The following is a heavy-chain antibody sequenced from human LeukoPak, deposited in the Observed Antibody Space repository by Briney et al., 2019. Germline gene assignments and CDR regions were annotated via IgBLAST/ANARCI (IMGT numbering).Heavy chain of an antibody. CDR2: ISGSGGST. V-gene: IGHV3-23*01. Sequence: GGSLRLSCAASGFTFNNYAMSWVRQTPGKGLEWVSAISGSGGSTYYADSVKGRFTISRDNSKNTLYLQMNSLRAEDTAVYYCAKLEPRYYETQDYWGQGTLVTVSS. CDR3: AKLEPRYYETQDY. D-gene: IGHD3-22*01. J-gene: IGHJ4*02. CDR1: GFTFNNYA.